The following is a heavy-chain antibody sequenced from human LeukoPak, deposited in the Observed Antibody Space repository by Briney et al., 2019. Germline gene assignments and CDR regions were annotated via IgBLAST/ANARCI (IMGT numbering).Heavy chain of an antibody. CDR3: ARPYSSGWSSNHYSYYMDV. V-gene: IGHV3-48*01. CDR2: ISSSSSTT. D-gene: IGHD6-19*01. J-gene: IGHJ6*03. Sequence: GGSLRLSCAASGFTFSSYNMNWVRQAPGKGLEWVSYISSSSSTTYYADSVKGRFTISRDNVKNSLYLQMNSLRAEDTAVYYCARPYSSGWSSNHYSYYMDVWGKGTTVTVSS. CDR1: GFTFSSYN.